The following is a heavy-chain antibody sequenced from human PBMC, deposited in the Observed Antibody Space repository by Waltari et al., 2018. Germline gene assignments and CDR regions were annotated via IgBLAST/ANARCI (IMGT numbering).Heavy chain of an antibody. CDR3: ARDPGVTYYYDSSGYYN. Sequence: EVQLVESGGGLVQPGGSLRLSWAASGFTFSSYWMTWVRPAPGTGLEWVANIKQDGSEKYYVDSVKGRFTISRDNAKNSLYLQMNSLRAEDTAVYYCARDPGVTYYYDSSGYYNWGQGTLVTVSS. V-gene: IGHV3-7*01. D-gene: IGHD3-22*01. CDR2: IKQDGSEK. CDR1: GFTFSSYW. J-gene: IGHJ4*02.